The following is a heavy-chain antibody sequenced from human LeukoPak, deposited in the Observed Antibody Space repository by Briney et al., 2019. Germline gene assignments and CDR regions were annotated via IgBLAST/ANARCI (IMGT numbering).Heavy chain of an antibody. CDR2: ISGSGGST. J-gene: IGHJ4*02. CDR1: GFTFSSYA. CDR3: AKGLSSMTVIPPFDY. D-gene: IGHD2/OR15-2a*01. Sequence: GGSLRLSCAASGFTFSSYAMSWVRQAPGKDLEWVSAISGSGGSTYYADSVKGRFTISRDNSKNTLYLQMDSLRAEDTAVYYCAKGLSSMTVIPPFDYWGQGTLVTVSS. V-gene: IGHV3-23*01.